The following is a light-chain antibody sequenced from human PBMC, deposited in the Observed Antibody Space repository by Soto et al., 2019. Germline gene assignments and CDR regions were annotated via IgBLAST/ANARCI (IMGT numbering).Light chain of an antibody. J-gene: IGKJ2*01. CDR1: QTISNY. CDR3: QQSYSTWYT. Sequence: DIQMTQSPSSLSASVGDRVTITCRASQTISNYLNWYQQKSGQAPKLLIYTAASLQSGVPSRFSGSGSGTDFTLTITTLQPEDFATYYCQQSYSTWYTFGQGTKLEIK. V-gene: IGKV1-39*01. CDR2: TAA.